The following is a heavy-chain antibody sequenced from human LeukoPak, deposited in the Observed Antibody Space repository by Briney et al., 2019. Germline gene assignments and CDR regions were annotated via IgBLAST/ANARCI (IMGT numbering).Heavy chain of an antibody. CDR2: MYHTGSS. D-gene: IGHD1-26*01. J-gene: IGHJ5*02. CDR1: GGSVNTADYY. Sequence: PSETLSLTCTVSGGSVNTADYYWSWIRQPPGKSFEWIGYMYHTGSSIYNPSLESRVTISVDTSKNQFSLKLSSVTAADTAVYYCARGKRSSWFDPWGQGTLVTVSS. V-gene: IGHV4-61*08. CDR3: ARGKRSSWFDP.